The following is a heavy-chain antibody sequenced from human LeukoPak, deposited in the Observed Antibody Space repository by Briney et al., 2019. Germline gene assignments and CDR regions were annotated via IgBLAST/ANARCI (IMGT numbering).Heavy chain of an antibody. CDR1: GGSISSYY. CDR3: ARDGGEPAPYNWFDP. Sequence: SETLSLTCTVSGGSISSYYWSWLRQPPGKGLEWLGYIYYSGSTNYNPSLKRRVTVSVDTSKNQFSLKLSSVTAADTAVYYCARDGGEPAPYNWFDPWGQGTLVTVSS. J-gene: IGHJ5*02. CDR2: IYYSGST. V-gene: IGHV4-59*01. D-gene: IGHD3-16*01.